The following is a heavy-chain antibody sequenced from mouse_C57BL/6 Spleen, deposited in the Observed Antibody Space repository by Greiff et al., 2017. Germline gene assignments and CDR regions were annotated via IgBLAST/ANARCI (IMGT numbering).Heavy chain of an antibody. CDR3: AGGYEGMDY. CDR1: GFTFSSYA. V-gene: IGHV5-4*03. D-gene: IGHD2-2*01. J-gene: IGHJ4*01. Sequence: EVKLVESGGGLVKPGGSLKLSCAASGFTFSSYAMSWVRQTPEKRLEWVATISDGGSYTYYPDNLKGRFTISRDNAKNNLYLQMSHLKSEDTAMYYCAGGYEGMDYWGQGTSVTVSS. CDR2: ISDGGSYT.